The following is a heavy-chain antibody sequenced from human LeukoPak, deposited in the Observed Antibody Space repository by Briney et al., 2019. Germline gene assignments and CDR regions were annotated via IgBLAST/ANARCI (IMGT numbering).Heavy chain of an antibody. J-gene: IGHJ4*02. CDR3: ATKQWLAPPPDS. CDR1: GFTFSKYW. D-gene: IGHD6-19*01. CDR2: INTDGTVT. Sequence: GGSLRLSCAASGFTFSKYWMLWVRQAPGKGLESVSRINTDGTVTTYADSVKGRFTVSRGNADNTMFLQMNSVRAEDTAVYYCATKQWLAPPPDSWGQGTPVTVSS. V-gene: IGHV3-74*01.